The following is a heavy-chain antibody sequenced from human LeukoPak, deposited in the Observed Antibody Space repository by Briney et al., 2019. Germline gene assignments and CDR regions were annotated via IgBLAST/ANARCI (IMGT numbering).Heavy chain of an antibody. V-gene: IGHV3-23*01. J-gene: IGHJ4*02. Sequence: GGSLRLSCAASGFTFSNFAMSWVRQTPGKGLEWVSTISGGGGTTYYADSVKGRFTISRDNSKNTLSLQMNSLRAEDTAIYYCTKDRNNWNDAEFDYWGQGTLVTVSS. CDR2: ISGGGGTT. CDR1: GFTFSNFA. CDR3: TKDRNNWNDAEFDY. D-gene: IGHD1-1*01.